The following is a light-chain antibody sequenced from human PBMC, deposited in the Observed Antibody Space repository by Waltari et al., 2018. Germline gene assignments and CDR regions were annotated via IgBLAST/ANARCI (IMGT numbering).Light chain of an antibody. V-gene: IGLV2-11*01. CDR2: DVS. CDR1: SSDVGGYNY. CDR3: CSYAGSYVV. J-gene: IGLJ2*01. Sequence: QSALTQPRSVSESPGQSVTIPCTGTSSDVGGYNYVSWYQQHPGKAPKLMIYDVSKRPSGVPDRFSGSKSGNTASLTISGLQAEDEADYYCCSYAGSYVVFGGGTKLTVL.